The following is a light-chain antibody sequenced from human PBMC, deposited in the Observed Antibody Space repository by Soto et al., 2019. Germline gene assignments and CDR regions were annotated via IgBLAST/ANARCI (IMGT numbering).Light chain of an antibody. Sequence: EIVLTQSPGTLSLSPGERATLSCRASQRVSSSYLAWYQQKPGQAPRLLIQGASSRATGIPDRFSGSGSGTDFTLTISRLEPEDFAVYYCQQFGSSAWTFGQGTKVESK. CDR3: QQFGSSAWT. CDR1: QRVSSSY. V-gene: IGKV3-20*01. J-gene: IGKJ1*01. CDR2: GAS.